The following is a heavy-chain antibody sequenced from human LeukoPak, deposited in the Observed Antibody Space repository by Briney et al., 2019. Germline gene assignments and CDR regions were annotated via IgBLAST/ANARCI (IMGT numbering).Heavy chain of an antibody. J-gene: IGHJ4*02. CDR3: ARGISSDYYGSGIPFDY. Sequence: ASVKVSCKASGYTFTGYYIHWVRQAPGQGLEWMGWINPNSGGTNYAQKFQGRVTMTRDTSVSTAYMELSRLRSDDTAVYYCARGISSDYYGSGIPFDYWGQGTLVTVSS. CDR1: GYTFTGYY. D-gene: IGHD3-10*01. CDR2: INPNSGGT. V-gene: IGHV1-2*02.